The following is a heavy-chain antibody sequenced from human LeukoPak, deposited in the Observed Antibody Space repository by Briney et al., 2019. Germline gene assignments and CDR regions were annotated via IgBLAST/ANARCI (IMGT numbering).Heavy chain of an antibody. CDR2: IIPIFGTA. J-gene: IGHJ6*02. D-gene: IGHD1-14*01. CDR3: ARENRGIYYYYYGMDV. CDR1: GGTLSSYA. V-gene: IGHV1-69*13. Sequence: SVKVSCKASGGTLSSYAISWVRQAPGQGLEWMGGIIPIFGTANYAQKFQGRVTITADESTSTAYMELSSLRSEDTAVYYCARENRGIYYYYYGMDVWGQGTTVTVSS.